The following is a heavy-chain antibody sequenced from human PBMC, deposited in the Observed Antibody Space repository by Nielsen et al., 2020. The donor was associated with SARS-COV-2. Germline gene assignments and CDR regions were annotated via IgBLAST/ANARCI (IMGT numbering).Heavy chain of an antibody. CDR3: ARATDYYYGMDV. J-gene: IGHJ6*02. V-gene: IGHV1-18*01. CDR1: GYTFTSYG. CDR2: ISAYNGNT. Sequence: ASVKVSCKASGYTFTSYGISWVRQAPGQGLEWMGWISAYNGNTNYAQKFQGRVTITADKSTSTAYMELSSLRSEDTAVYYCARATDYYYGMDVWGQGTTVTVSS.